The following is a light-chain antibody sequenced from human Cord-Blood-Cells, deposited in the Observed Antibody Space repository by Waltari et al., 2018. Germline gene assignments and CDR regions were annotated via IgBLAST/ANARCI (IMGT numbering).Light chain of an antibody. J-gene: IGKJ5*01. V-gene: IGKV3-20*01. CDR3: QQYGSSRIT. CDR1: QSVSSSY. Sequence: EIVLTQSPGTLSLSPGARATLSCRASQSVSSSYLAWYQQKPGQAPRLLIYGASSRATGIPDRFSGSGSGTDFTLTISRLEPEDVAVYYCQQYGSSRITFGQGTRLEIK. CDR2: GAS.